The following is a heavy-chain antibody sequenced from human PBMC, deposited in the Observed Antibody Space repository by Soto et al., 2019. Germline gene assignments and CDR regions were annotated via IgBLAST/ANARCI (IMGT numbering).Heavy chain of an antibody. CDR2: ISYDGSNK. CDR3: AKDRNIAGEFDY. CDR1: GFTFSSYG. Sequence: QVQLVESGGGVVQPGRSLRLSCAASGFTFSSYGMHWVRQAPGKGLEWVAVISYDGSNKYYADSVKGRFTISRDNSKNTLYLQMNSLRAEDTAVYYCAKDRNIAGEFDYWCEGCLVTVST. J-gene: IGHJ4*02. V-gene: IGHV3-30*18. D-gene: IGHD1-26*01.